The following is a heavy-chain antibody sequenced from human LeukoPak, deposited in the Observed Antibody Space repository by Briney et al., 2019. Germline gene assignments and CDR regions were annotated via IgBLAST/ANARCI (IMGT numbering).Heavy chain of an antibody. CDR3: ARVLVERRSGGLWDPGVDYYYGMDV. Sequence: GGSLRLSCAASGFTFSSYAMSWVRQAPGKGLEWVSAISGSGGSTYYADSVKGRFTISRDNSKNTLYLQMNSLRAEDTAVYYCARVLVERRSGGLWDPGVDYYYGMDVWGQGTTVTVSS. D-gene: IGHD1-1*01. CDR1: GFTFSSYA. J-gene: IGHJ6*02. CDR2: ISGSGGST. V-gene: IGHV3-23*01.